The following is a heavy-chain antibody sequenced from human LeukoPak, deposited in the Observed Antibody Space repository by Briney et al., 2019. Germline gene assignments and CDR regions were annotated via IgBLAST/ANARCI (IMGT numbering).Heavy chain of an antibody. CDR3: ARAVVQHDYYYYYMDV. CDR1: GFTFSSYS. CDR2: ISSSSSTI. D-gene: IGHD2-15*01. J-gene: IGHJ6*03. Sequence: PGGSLRLSCAASGFTFSSYSMNWVRQAPGKGLEWVSYISSSSSTIYYADSVKGRFTISRDNAKNSLYLQMNSLRAEDTAVYYCARAVVQHDYYYYYMDVWGKGTTVTVSS. V-gene: IGHV3-48*04.